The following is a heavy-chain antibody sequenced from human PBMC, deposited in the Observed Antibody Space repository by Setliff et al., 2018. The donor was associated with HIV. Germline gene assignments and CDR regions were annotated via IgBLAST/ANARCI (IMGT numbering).Heavy chain of an antibody. J-gene: IGHJ4*02. Sequence: ASVKVSCKAYGYTFTAYYMHWVRQAPGQGPEWMGIINPSGGTTEYAQKFQGRVTVTRDTSTSTVYMELRSLTSEDTAVYYCATVKQQLAPFDYWGQGTLVTVSS. CDR2: INPSGGTT. CDR1: GYTFTAYY. D-gene: IGHD6-13*01. V-gene: IGHV1-46*01. CDR3: ATVKQQLAPFDY.